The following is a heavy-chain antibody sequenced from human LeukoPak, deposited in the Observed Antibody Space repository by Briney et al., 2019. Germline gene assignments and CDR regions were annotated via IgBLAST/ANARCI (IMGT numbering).Heavy chain of an antibody. Sequence: GGSLRLSCAGSGFTFTSYSMNWVRQAPGKGLEWVSYISSTSSTVYYADSVKGRFTVSRDNAKNSLYLQMNSLRDEHTAMFYCARVGDGYSVNYFDYWGQGTVVTVSS. CDR1: GFTFTSYS. D-gene: IGHD5-24*01. V-gene: IGHV3-48*02. CDR2: ISSTSSTV. J-gene: IGHJ4*02. CDR3: ARVGDGYSVNYFDY.